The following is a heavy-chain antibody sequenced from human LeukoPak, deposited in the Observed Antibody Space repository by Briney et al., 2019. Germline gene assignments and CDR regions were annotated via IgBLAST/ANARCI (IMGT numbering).Heavy chain of an antibody. Sequence: ASVKVSCKASGYTFTGYYMHWVRQAPGQGLEWMGWINPNSGGTNYAQKLQGRVTMTRDTSISTAYMELSRLRSDDTAVYYCARGYSGSYYGFDYYYYYMDVWGKGTTVTVSS. D-gene: IGHD1-26*01. V-gene: IGHV1-2*02. CDR2: INPNSGGT. J-gene: IGHJ6*03. CDR1: GYTFTGYY. CDR3: ARGYSGSYYGFDYYYYYMDV.